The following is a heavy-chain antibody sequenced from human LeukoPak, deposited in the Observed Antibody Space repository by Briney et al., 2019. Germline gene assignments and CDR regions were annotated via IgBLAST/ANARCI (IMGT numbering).Heavy chain of an antibody. CDR3: AKGYYYGSGSFDY. V-gene: IGHV3-30*18. J-gene: IGHJ4*02. CDR1: GFTFSNYG. Sequence: GGSLRLSCAASGFTFSNYGMHWVRQAPGKGPEWVAVISYDGSNEYYADSVKGRFTISRDNSKNTLYLQMNSLRAEDTAVYYCAKGYYYGSGSFDYWGQGTLVTVSS. D-gene: IGHD3-10*01. CDR2: ISYDGSNE.